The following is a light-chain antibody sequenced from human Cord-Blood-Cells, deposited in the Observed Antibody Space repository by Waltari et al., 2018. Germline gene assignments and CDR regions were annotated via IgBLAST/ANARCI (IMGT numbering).Light chain of an antibody. V-gene: IGKV1-33*01. CDR2: DAS. CDR1: QDISNY. Sequence: DIQMTQSPSSLSASVGDRVTITCQASQDISNYLKWYQQKPGKAPKLLIYDASNLETGVPSRFSGSGSGTEFTFTISSLQPEDIATYYCQQYDNHPYSFGQGTKLDIK. CDR3: QQYDNHPYS. J-gene: IGKJ2*03.